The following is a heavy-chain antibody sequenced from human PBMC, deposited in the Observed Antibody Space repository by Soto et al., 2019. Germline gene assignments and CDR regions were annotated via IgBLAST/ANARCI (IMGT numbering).Heavy chain of an antibody. D-gene: IGHD2-2*01. V-gene: IGHV3-7*01. Sequence: GGSLRLSCAASGFTFSIYWMSWVRQAPGKGLEWVANIKQDGSEKYYVDSVKGRFTISRDNAKNSLYLQMNSLRAEDTAVYYCARDPNIVLVPAALRSYYYYGMDVWGQGTTVTVSS. CDR3: ARDPNIVLVPAALRSYYYYGMDV. J-gene: IGHJ6*02. CDR2: IKQDGSEK. CDR1: GFTFSIYW.